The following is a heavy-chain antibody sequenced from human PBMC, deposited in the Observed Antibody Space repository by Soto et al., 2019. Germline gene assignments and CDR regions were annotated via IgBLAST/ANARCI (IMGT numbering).Heavy chain of an antibody. CDR2: INHSGSS. CDR3: ARMAGPWYFDL. J-gene: IGHJ2*01. Sequence: ETLSLTWAVHGGSFSGFYWTWIRQPPGKGLEWIGEINHSGSSNYNPPLKSRVTMSLDTSRNQFSLSLNSVTAADTAVYYCARMAGPWYFDLWGRGTLVTVSS. CDR1: GGSFSGFY. V-gene: IGHV4-34*01.